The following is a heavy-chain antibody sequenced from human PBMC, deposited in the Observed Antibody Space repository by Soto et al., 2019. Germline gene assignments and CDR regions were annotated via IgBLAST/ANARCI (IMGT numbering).Heavy chain of an antibody. Sequence: PSETLSLTCAVSGGSISSSSYYWGWIRQPPGKGLEWIGSIYYSGSTYYNPSLKSRVTISVDTSKNQFSLKLSSVTAADTAVYYCARPSWEWGYGMDVWGQGTTVTVSS. V-gene: IGHV4-39*01. D-gene: IGHD7-27*01. CDR2: IYYSGST. CDR3: ARPSWEWGYGMDV. CDR1: GGSISSSSYY. J-gene: IGHJ6*02.